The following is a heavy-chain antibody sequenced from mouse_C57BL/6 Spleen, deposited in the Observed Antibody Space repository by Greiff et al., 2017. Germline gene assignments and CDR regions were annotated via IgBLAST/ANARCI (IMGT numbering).Heavy chain of an antibody. CDR2: ISSGGSYT. J-gene: IGHJ2*01. Sequence: EVQGVESGGDLVKPGGSLKLSCAASGFTFSSYGMTWVRQTPDKRLEWVATISSGGSYTYYPDSVKGRFTISRDNAKNTLYLQMRSLKSEDTAMYYCARQAYYFDYWGQGTTLTVSS. CDR3: ARQAYYFDY. CDR1: GFTFSSYG. V-gene: IGHV5-6*01.